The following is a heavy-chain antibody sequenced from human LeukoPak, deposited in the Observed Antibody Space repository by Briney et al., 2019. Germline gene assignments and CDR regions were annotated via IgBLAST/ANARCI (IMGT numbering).Heavy chain of an antibody. CDR2: INHSGST. J-gene: IGHJ6*03. CDR3: ASAYDSSGYYYWDRDYYYYMDV. Sequence: KPSETLSLTCAVYGGSFSGYYWSWVRQPPGKGVEWIGKINHSGSTNYNPSLKSRVTISVDTSKNQFSLKLSSVTAADTAVYYCASAYDSSGYYYWDRDYYYYMDVWGKGTTVTVSS. D-gene: IGHD3-22*01. V-gene: IGHV4-34*01. CDR1: GGSFSGYY.